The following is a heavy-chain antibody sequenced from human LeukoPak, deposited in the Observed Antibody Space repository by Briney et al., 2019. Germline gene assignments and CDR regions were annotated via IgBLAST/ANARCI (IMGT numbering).Heavy chain of an antibody. D-gene: IGHD3-3*01. CDR1: GFTFSSYG. V-gene: IGHV4-34*01. CDR3: ARGATWLRFIYILGAFDI. Sequence: GSLRLSCAASGFTFSSYGMSWVRQAPGKGLEWIGEINHSGSTNYNPSLKSRVTISVDTSKNQFSLKLSSVTAADTAVYYCARGATWLRFIYILGAFDIWGQGTMVTVSS. CDR2: INHSGST. J-gene: IGHJ3*02.